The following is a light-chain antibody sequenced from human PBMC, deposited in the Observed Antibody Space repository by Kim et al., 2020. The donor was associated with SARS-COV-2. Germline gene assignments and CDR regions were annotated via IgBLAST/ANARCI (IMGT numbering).Light chain of an antibody. CDR1: NLGSNS. Sequence: SYELTQPPSVSEAPGKTDRITCGGNNLGSNSVHWYQQRPGQAPVVVSYYDSDRPSGIPERFSGSNSGNTATLTISRVEAGDEADYYCQVWDSSSAHVVFGGGTQLTVL. CDR3: QVWDSSSAHVV. V-gene: IGLV3-21*04. J-gene: IGLJ3*02. CDR2: YDS.